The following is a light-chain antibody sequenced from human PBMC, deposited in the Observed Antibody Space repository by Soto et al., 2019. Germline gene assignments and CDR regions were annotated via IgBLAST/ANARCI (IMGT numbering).Light chain of an antibody. V-gene: IGLV1-47*02. Sequence: QLVLTQPPSASGTPGQRVTISCSGSSNNIGTNNVYWYQQLPGTAPGTAPKLLIYSNNQRPSGVPDRFSGSKSATSASLAISGLRSEDEADYYCAAWDDSLSGWVFGGGTKVTVL. CDR1: SNNIGTNN. CDR3: AAWDDSLSGWV. J-gene: IGLJ3*02. CDR2: SNN.